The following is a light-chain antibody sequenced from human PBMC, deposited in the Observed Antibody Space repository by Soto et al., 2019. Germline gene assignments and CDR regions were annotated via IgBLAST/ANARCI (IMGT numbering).Light chain of an antibody. V-gene: IGKV1-5*01. CDR3: QHSNSHLCT. CDR1: QTISNW. CDR2: AAS. J-gene: IGKJ2*02. Sequence: DIQMTQSPSSLSASVGDRVTITCRASQTISNWLAWYQQKPGRAPKLLIYAASTLESGVPSRCSGRGSGTEFTLTISSLQPNDFATYYCQHSNSHLCTFGQGTKLEIK.